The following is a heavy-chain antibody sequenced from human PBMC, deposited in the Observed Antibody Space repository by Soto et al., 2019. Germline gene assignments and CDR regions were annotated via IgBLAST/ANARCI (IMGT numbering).Heavy chain of an antibody. CDR3: AHSRNLITQDAQVGDFDY. CDR1: GFSLTTGGVG. V-gene: IGHV2-5*02. D-gene: IGHD3-10*01. J-gene: IGHJ4*02. CDR2: IYWDDDE. Sequence: QITLKESGPPLVKPTQTLTLTCNFSGFSLTTGGVGVGWVRQPPGGALEWLSLIYWDDDERYSPSLKTRLTVTKDPSRNQVDLIMTNIDPVDTATYFCAHSRNLITQDAQVGDFDYWGQGILVTVSS.